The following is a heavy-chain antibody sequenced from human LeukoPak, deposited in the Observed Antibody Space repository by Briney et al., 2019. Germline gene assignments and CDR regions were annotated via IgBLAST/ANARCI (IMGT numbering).Heavy chain of an antibody. CDR2: IHASENT. CDR1: GGSINNFY. CDR3: ARGSNYYGSGSAYYYYMDV. Sequence: SETLSLTCIFSGGSINNFYWSWIRQPAGKGLEWIGRIHASENTNYNPSLKSRVTMSVDTSKNQFSLKLSSVTAADTAVYYCARGSNYYGSGSAYYYYMDVWGKGTTVTVSS. J-gene: IGHJ6*03. V-gene: IGHV4-4*07. D-gene: IGHD3-10*01.